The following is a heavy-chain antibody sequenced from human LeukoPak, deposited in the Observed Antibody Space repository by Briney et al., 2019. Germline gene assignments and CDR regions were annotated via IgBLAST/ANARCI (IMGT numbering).Heavy chain of an antibody. CDR1: GFTFSSYW. J-gene: IGHJ4*02. V-gene: IGHV3-7*01. Sequence: PGGSLRLSCAASGFTFSSYWMSWVRQAPGKGLEWVANIKQDGSEKYYVDSVKGRFTISRDNAKNSLYLQMNSLRAEDTAVYYCARAVYYYDSSGSTSFDYWGQGTLVTVSS. CDR2: IKQDGSEK. CDR3: ARAVYYYDSSGSTSFDY. D-gene: IGHD3-22*01.